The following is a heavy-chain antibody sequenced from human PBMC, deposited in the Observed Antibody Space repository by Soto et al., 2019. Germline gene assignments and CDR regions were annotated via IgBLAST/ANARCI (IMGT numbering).Heavy chain of an antibody. CDR1: EGTFSRYS. D-gene: IGHD2-2*01. CDR3: AREDRDRETGLVPAAIDGMDV. V-gene: IGHV1-69*08. Sequence: QVQLVQSGAEVRNPGSSVKVSCKASEGTFSRYSITWVRQAPGTGLGWIGRIIPFFGIASYARKFQGRVTITADESTSTAYMELSSRRSDDTAVYYCAREDRDRETGLVPAAIDGMDVWGQGTTVTVSS. CDR2: IIPFFGIA. J-gene: IGHJ6*02.